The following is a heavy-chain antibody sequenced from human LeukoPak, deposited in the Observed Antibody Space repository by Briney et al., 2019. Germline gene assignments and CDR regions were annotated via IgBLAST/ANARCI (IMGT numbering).Heavy chain of an antibody. CDR1: GFTFSDYW. CDR3: ARWSGSVTARNYYYYMDV. Sequence: GGSLRLSCAASGFTFSDYWMTWVRQAPGKGLEWVAKIKQDGSDKYYVDSVKGRFTISRDNAKNSVLLQMNSLRAEDTAVYYCARWSGSVTARNYYYYMDVWGEGTTVTVSS. CDR2: IKQDGSDK. V-gene: IGHV3-7*01. D-gene: IGHD6-6*01. J-gene: IGHJ6*03.